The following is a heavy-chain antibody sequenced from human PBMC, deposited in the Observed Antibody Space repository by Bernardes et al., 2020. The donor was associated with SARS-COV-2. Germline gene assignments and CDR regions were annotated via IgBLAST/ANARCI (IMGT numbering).Heavy chain of an antibody. CDR3: AVWDSTWGFDS. Sequence: GGSLRLSCAASGFKFNDYWMTWVRQAPGKGLEWVANINKDGSKKYYADSVKGRFTTSRDNGKNSLYLQMNSLRVEDTAVYYCAVWDSTWGFDSWGQGTLVTVSS. CDR1: GFKFNDYW. V-gene: IGHV3-7*01. J-gene: IGHJ4*02. D-gene: IGHD6-13*01. CDR2: INKDGSKK.